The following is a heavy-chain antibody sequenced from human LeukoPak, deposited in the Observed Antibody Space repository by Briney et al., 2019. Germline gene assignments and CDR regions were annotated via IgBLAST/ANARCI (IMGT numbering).Heavy chain of an antibody. CDR3: ARGNYYYDSSGYYPVPDY. CDR2: IIPILGIA. J-gene: IGHJ4*02. CDR1: GGTFSSYA. D-gene: IGHD3-22*01. V-gene: IGHV1-69*04. Sequence: SVKVSCKASGGTFSSYAISWVRQAPGQGLEWMGRIIPILGIANYAQKFQGRVTITADKSTSTAYMELSSLRSEDTAMCYCARGNYYYDSSGYYPVPDYWGQGTLVTVSS.